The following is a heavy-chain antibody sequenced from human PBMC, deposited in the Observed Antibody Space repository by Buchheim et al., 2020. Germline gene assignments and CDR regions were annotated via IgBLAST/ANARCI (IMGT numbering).Heavy chain of an antibody. CDR2: ITQDGSEK. CDR1: EFTFSSYW. D-gene: IGHD5-18*01. J-gene: IGHJ6*03. Sequence: EVQLVESGGGLVQPGGSLRLSCVGSEFTFSSYWISWVRQAPGKGLEWVGNITQDGSEKNYVDSVKGRFTISRDNVQNSLYLQLNSLRAEDTAVYYCARHFGYNYGGGYFYYLDVWGKGTT. V-gene: IGHV3-7*01. CDR3: ARHFGYNYGGGYFYYLDV.